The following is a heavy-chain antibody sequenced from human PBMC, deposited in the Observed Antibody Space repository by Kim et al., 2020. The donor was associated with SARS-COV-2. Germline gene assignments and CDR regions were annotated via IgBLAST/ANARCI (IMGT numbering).Heavy chain of an antibody. D-gene: IGHD1-26*01. J-gene: IGHJ4*02. Sequence: SETLSLTCAVSGDSISSINWWSWVRQPPGQRLEWIGEIHHSGNTNYNPSLKSQVSISVDNSKNQFFLRLTPVTAADTAVYYCARLRTDRGSYFRFDYWGQGTLVTVSS. CDR1: GDSISSINW. CDR3: ARLRTDRGSYFRFDY. CDR2: IHHSGNT. V-gene: IGHV4-4*02.